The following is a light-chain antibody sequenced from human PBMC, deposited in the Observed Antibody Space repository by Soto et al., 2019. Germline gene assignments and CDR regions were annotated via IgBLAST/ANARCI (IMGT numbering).Light chain of an antibody. CDR3: QQYDNWPPWT. J-gene: IGKJ1*01. CDR1: QSVSTN. V-gene: IGKV3-15*01. Sequence: EIVMTQSPATLCVSPGESATLSCRASQSVSTNLAWYQQKPGQAPRLLISGASTRATGIPDRFSGSVSGTEFTLTISSLQSEDFGVYYCQQYDNWPPWTFGQGTKVEIK. CDR2: GAS.